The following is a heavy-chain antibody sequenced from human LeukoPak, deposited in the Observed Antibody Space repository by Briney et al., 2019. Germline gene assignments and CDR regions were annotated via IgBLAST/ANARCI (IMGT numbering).Heavy chain of an antibody. V-gene: IGHV3-23*01. J-gene: IGHJ3*02. D-gene: IGHD1-26*01. Sequence: PGGSLRLSCAASGFTFSSYAMSWVRQAPGKGLEWVSAISGSGGSTYYADSVKGRFTISRHNSKNTLYLQMNSLRAEDTAVYYCARPSIVGATRDGAFDIWGQGTMVTVSS. CDR2: ISGSGGST. CDR1: GFTFSSYA. CDR3: ARPSIVGATRDGAFDI.